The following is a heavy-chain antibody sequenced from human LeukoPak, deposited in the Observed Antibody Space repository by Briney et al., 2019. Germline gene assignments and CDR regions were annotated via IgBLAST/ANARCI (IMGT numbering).Heavy chain of an antibody. V-gene: IGHV4-4*02. J-gene: IGHJ4*02. Sequence: SGTLSLTCAVSGGSISSSNWWSWVRQPPGKGLEWIGEVYHSGSTNYNPSLKSRVTISVDRSKNQFSLKLSSVTAADTAVYYCARGPLAAVAGVDYWGQGTLVTVSS. D-gene: IGHD6-19*01. CDR2: VYHSGST. CDR1: GGSISSSNW. CDR3: ARGPLAAVAGVDY.